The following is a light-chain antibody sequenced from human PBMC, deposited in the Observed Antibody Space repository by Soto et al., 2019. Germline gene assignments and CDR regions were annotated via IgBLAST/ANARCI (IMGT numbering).Light chain of an antibody. J-gene: IGKJ4*01. V-gene: IGKV1-9*01. Sequence: DIQLTQSPSFLSASVGDRVTITCRASQGIAGSLAWYQQKPGKPPKLLIYAESTLQSGVPSRFSGSGSGTRGTLTISSLQPEDFATYYCQQVKSYTRTLGVGTKVDIX. CDR3: QQVKSYTRT. CDR2: AES. CDR1: QGIAGS.